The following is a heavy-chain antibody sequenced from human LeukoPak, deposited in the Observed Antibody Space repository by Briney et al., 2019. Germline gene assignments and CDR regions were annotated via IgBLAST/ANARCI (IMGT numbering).Heavy chain of an antibody. CDR3: ARDVGAGWLYTDGAFDI. Sequence: TGGSLRLSCAASGFTFSSYLMHWVRQAPGKGLVWVSRINSDGSSTSYADSVKGRFTISRDNAKNTLYLQMNSLRAEDTAVYYCARDVGAGWLYTDGAFDIWGQGTMVTVSS. D-gene: IGHD3-22*01. V-gene: IGHV3-74*01. J-gene: IGHJ3*02. CDR2: INSDGSST. CDR1: GFTFSSYL.